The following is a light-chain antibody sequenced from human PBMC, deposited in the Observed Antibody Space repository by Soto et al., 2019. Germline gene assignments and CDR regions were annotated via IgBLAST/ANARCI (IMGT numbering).Light chain of an antibody. V-gene: IGKV3-15*01. CDR1: QSVGSN. Sequence: EIVMTQSPATLSVSPGERATLSCRASQSVGSNLAWYQQKPGQAPRLLMYGASTRATGIPATFSGSGSGTEFTLTISSLQSEDFAVYYCQQYDNWPRTFGQGTKVDIK. CDR2: GAS. CDR3: QQYDNWPRT. J-gene: IGKJ1*01.